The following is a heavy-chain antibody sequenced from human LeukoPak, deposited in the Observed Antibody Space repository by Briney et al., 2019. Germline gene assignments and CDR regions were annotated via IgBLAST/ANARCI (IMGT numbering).Heavy chain of an antibody. V-gene: IGHV1-69*04. CDR3: ARGQGGAPYYFDY. Sequence: ASVKVSCKASGGTFSSYAISWVRQAPGQGLEWMGRIIPILGIANYAQKFQGRVTITADKSTSTAYMELSSLRSEDTAVYYCARGQGGAPYYFDYWGQGTLVTVSS. CDR1: GGTFSSYA. D-gene: IGHD3-16*01. J-gene: IGHJ4*02. CDR2: IIPILGIA.